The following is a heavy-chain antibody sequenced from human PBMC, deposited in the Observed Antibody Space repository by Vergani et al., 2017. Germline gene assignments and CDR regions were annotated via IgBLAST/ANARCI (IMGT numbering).Heavy chain of an antibody. Sequence: QVQLVESGGGVVQPGGSLRLSCAASGFTFSSYGMHWVRQAPGKGLEWVAFIRYDGSNKYYADSVKGRFTISRDNSKNTLYLQMNSLRAEATAVYYCAKARHYYGSGSYYRFYGMDVWGQGTTVTVSS. CDR3: AKARHYYGSGSYYRFYGMDV. CDR1: GFTFSSYG. D-gene: IGHD3-10*01. J-gene: IGHJ6*02. V-gene: IGHV3-30*02. CDR2: IRYDGSNK.